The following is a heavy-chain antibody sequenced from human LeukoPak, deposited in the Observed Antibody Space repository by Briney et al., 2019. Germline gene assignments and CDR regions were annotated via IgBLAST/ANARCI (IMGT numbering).Heavy chain of an antibody. Sequence: ASVKVSCKVSGYTLTELSMHWVRQAPGKGLEWMGGFDPEDGETIYAQKFQGRVTMTEDTSTDTAYMELSSLRSEDTAVYYCATAGALQQLVPDYYYYGMDVWGQGTTVTVSS. V-gene: IGHV1-24*01. J-gene: IGHJ6*02. CDR2: FDPEDGET. CDR1: GYTLTELS. D-gene: IGHD6-13*01. CDR3: ATAGALQQLVPDYYYYGMDV.